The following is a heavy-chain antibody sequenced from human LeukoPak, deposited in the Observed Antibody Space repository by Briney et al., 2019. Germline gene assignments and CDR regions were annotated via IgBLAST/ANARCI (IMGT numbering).Heavy chain of an antibody. J-gene: IGHJ4*02. CDR3: ARESQWFGESFDY. V-gene: IGHV3-30*04. Sequence: PGGSLRLSCAASGFTFSSYTIHWVRQTPGKGLEWVAVIPYDGISGYYGDAVKGRFTISRDNSKNTLYLQMSSLRAEDTAVYYCARESQWFGESFDYWGQGTLVTVSS. CDR1: GFTFSSYT. D-gene: IGHD3-10*01. CDR2: IPYDGISG.